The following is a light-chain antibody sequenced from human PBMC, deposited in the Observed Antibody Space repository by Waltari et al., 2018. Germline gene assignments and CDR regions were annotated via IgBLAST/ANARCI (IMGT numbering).Light chain of an antibody. CDR2: DAS. V-gene: IGKV3-11*01. CDR3: QQRTNWPFT. CDR1: QRGSSY. J-gene: IGKJ4*01. Sequence: LSGRASQRGSSYLAWFQQKPGQAPRLLIYDASNRATGIPARFSGGGSGTDFTLTISSLEPEDFAVYYCQQRTNWPFTFGGGTKVEIK.